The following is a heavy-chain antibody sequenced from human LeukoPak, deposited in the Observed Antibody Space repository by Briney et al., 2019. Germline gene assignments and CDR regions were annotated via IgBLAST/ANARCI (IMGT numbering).Heavy chain of an antibody. CDR2: ISAYNGNT. CDR1: GYTFTSYG. D-gene: IGHD5-18*01. J-gene: IGHJ4*02. Sequence: ASVKVSCKASGYTFTSYGISWVRQAPGQGLEWMGWISAYNGNTNYAQKLQGRVTMTTVTSTSTAYMELRSLRSDDTAVYYCARVGIQLWLGPTFDYWGQGTLVTVSS. V-gene: IGHV1-18*04. CDR3: ARVGIQLWLGPTFDY.